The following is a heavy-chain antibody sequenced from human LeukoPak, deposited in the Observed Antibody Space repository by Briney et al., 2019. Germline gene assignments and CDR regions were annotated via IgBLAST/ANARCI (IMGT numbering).Heavy chain of an antibody. Sequence: GGSLRLSCAASGFTFSSNYMSWVRQAPGKGLEWVSVIYSGGSTYYADSVKGRFTISRDNSKNTLYLQMNSLRAEDQAVYYASNSWTDNYYGSGSYFLWGQGTLVTVSS. V-gene: IGHV3-53*01. CDR2: IYSGGST. J-gene: IGHJ4*02. CDR3: SNSWTDNYYGSGSYFL. CDR1: GFTFSSNY. D-gene: IGHD3-10*01.